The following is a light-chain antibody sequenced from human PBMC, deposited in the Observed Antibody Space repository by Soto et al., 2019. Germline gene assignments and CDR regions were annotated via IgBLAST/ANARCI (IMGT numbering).Light chain of an antibody. J-gene: IGLJ1*01. CDR2: EVA. Sequence: QSALTQPASVSGSPGQSITVSCTGTSADIGLYNYVSWYQQYPGKAPRLLMYEVANRPAGVASRFSGSKSGNTASLSISGLQAEDEATYYCSSFTSSSTLVFGTATKVTVL. V-gene: IGLV2-14*01. CDR1: SADIGLYNY. CDR3: SSFTSSSTLV.